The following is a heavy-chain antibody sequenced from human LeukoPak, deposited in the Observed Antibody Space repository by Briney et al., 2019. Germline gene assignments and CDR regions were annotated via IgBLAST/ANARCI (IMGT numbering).Heavy chain of an antibody. Sequence: ASVKVSCKASGYTFTSYGISWVRQAPGQGLEWMGWISAYNGNTNYAQKLQGRVTMTTDTSTSTAYMELGSLRSDDTAVYYCARVGLYDFWSGYYTGIEAAFDIWGQGTMVTVSS. V-gene: IGHV1-18*01. J-gene: IGHJ3*02. CDR2: ISAYNGNT. CDR3: ARVGLYDFWSGYYTGIEAAFDI. CDR1: GYTFTSYG. D-gene: IGHD3-3*01.